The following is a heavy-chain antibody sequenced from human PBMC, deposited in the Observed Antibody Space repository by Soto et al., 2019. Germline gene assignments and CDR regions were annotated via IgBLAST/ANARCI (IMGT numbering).Heavy chain of an antibody. J-gene: IGHJ4*02. CDR3: ARSLTGALHPIDY. CDR1: GGTFSSYA. CDR2: IIPIFGTA. V-gene: IGHV1-69*06. D-gene: IGHD3-9*01. Sequence: GASAKVSCKASGGTFSSYAISWVRQAPGQGLEWMGGIIPIFGTANYAQKFQGRVTITADKSTSTAYMELSSLRSEDTAVYYCARSLTGALHPIDYWGQGTLVTVSS.